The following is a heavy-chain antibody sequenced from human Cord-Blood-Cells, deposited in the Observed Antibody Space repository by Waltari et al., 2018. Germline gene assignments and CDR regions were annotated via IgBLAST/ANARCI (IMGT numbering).Heavy chain of an antibody. J-gene: IGHJ4*02. V-gene: IGHV4-34*01. CDR1: GGSFIGYY. CDR3: ARSPGSWYYFDY. CDR2: INHRGST. Sequence: QVQLQQWGAGLLQPSETLSLTCAVYGGSFIGYYWRWLRQPPGKGLEWIGEINHRGSTNYNPSLKGRVTISVDTSKNQFSLKLSSVTAADTAVFYCARSPGSWYYFDYWGQGTLVTVSS. D-gene: IGHD6-13*01.